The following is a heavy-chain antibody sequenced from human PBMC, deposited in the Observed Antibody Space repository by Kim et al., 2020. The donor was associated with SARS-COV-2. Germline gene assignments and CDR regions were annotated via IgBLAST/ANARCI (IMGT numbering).Heavy chain of an antibody. CDR2: IVVGSGNT. J-gene: IGHJ5*02. CDR3: AAGHIAAAGIWWFDP. D-gene: IGHD6-13*01. Sequence: SVKVSCKASGFTFTSSAMQWVRQARGQRLEWIGWIVVGSGNTNYAQKFQERVTITRDMSTSTAYMELSSLRSEDTAVYYCAAGHIAAAGIWWFDPWGQGTLVTVSS. V-gene: IGHV1-58*02. CDR1: GFTFTSSA.